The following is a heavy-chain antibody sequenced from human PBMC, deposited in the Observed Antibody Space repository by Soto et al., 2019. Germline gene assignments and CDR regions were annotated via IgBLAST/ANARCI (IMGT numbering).Heavy chain of an antibody. CDR2: FDPEDGET. CDR3: ATSVAVAGTFNFDY. D-gene: IGHD6-19*01. V-gene: IGHV1-24*01. Sequence: ASVKVSCKVSGYTLTELSMHWVRQAPGKGLEWMGGFDPEDGETIYAQKFQGRVTMTEDTSTDTAYMELSSLRSEDTAVYYCATSVAVAGTFNFDYWGQGTLVTVSS. CDR1: GYTLTELS. J-gene: IGHJ4*02.